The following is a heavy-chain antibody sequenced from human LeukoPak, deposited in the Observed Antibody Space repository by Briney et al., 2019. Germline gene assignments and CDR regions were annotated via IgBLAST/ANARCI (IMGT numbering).Heavy chain of an antibody. V-gene: IGHV1-69*13. CDR1: GGTFSSYA. CDR2: IIPIFGTA. J-gene: IGHJ4*02. CDR3: ARDREGYWSGGSWYAFDY. D-gene: IGHD2-15*01. Sequence: SVKVSCKASGGTFSSYAISWVRQAPGQGLEWMGGIIPIFGTANYAQKFQGRVTITADESTSTAYMELSSLRSEDTAVYYCARDREGYWSGGSWYAFDYWGQGTLVTVSS.